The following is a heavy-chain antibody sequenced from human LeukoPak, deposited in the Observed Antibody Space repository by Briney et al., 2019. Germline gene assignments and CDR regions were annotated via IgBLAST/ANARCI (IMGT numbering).Heavy chain of an antibody. D-gene: IGHD3-3*01. CDR1: GFTFSSYA. Sequence: PGGSLRLSCAASGFTFSSYAMHWVRQAPGKGLEWVAVISYDGSNKYYADSVKGRFTISRDNSKNTLYLQMNSLRAEDTAVYYCARAHRGGIFGVVIMAYYFDYWGQGTLVTVSS. CDR2: ISYDGSNK. J-gene: IGHJ4*02. CDR3: ARAHRGGIFGVVIMAYYFDY. V-gene: IGHV3-30-3*01.